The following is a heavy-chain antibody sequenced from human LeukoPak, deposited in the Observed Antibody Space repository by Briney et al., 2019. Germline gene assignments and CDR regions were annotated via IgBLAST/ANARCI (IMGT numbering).Heavy chain of an antibody. D-gene: IGHD3-22*01. J-gene: IGHJ4*02. CDR1: GYTFTGYY. Sequence: ASVKVSCKASGYTFTGYYMHWARQAPGQGLEWMGWINPNSGGTNYAQEFQGRVTITRDTSASTAYMELSSLRSEDMAVYYCARDLIMGYYDSSGEFPFDYWGQGTLVTVSS. V-gene: IGHV1-2*02. CDR2: INPNSGGT. CDR3: ARDLIMGYYDSSGEFPFDY.